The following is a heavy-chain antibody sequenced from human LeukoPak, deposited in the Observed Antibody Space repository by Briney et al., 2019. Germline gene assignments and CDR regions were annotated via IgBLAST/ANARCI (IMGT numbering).Heavy chain of an antibody. CDR2: INPNSGGT. J-gene: IGHJ4*02. D-gene: IGHD3-9*01. V-gene: IGHV1-2*02. Sequence: ASVKVSCKASGYTFTGYYMHWVRQAPGQGLEWMGWINPNSGGTNYAQKFQGRITMTRETSISKAYMELSRLRSDDTAVYYCARALGGLRYFDWLLPPYFDYWGQGTLVTVSS. CDR3: ARALGGLRYFDWLLPPYFDY. CDR1: GYTFTGYY.